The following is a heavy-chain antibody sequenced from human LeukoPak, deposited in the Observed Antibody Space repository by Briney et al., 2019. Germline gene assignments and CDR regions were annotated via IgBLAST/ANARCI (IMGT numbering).Heavy chain of an antibody. J-gene: IGHJ3*02. V-gene: IGHV1-2*02. D-gene: IGHD3-22*01. CDR2: INPNSGGT. CDR1: GYTFTGYY. Sequence: ASVKVSCKASGYTFTGYYMHWVRQAPGQGLEWMRWINPNSGGTNYAQKFQGRVTMTRDTSISTAYMELSRLRSDDTAVYYCARALTYYYDSSGYYAPPDAFDIWGQGTMVTVSS. CDR3: ARALTYYYDSSGYYAPPDAFDI.